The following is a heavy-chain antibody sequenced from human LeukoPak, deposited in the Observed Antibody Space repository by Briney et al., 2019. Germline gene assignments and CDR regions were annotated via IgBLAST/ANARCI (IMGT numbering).Heavy chain of an antibody. CDR3: ARTYYYDSSGYLSRWYYYYYYMDV. CDR1: GYTFTSYD. V-gene: IGHV1-8*01. Sequence: ASVKVSCKASGYTFTSYDINWVRQATGQGLEWMGWMNPNSGNTGYAQKFQGRVTMTRNTSISTAYMELSSLRSEDTAVYYCARTYYYDSSGYLSRWYYYYYYMDVWGKGTTVTVSS. D-gene: IGHD3-22*01. CDR2: MNPNSGNT. J-gene: IGHJ6*03.